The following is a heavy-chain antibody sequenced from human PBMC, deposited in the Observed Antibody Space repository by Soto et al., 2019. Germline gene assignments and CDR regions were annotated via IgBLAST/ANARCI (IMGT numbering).Heavy chain of an antibody. Sequence: ASVKVSCKASGYTFTSYDINWVRQATGQGLEWMGWMNPSSGNTGYAQKFQGRVTMTRNTSISTAYMELSSLRSEDTAVYYCARVISSTSRQGYYYYYMDVWGKGTTVTVSS. CDR2: MNPSSGNT. J-gene: IGHJ6*03. D-gene: IGHD2-2*01. CDR3: ARVISSTSRQGYYYYYMDV. V-gene: IGHV1-8*01. CDR1: GYTFTSYD.